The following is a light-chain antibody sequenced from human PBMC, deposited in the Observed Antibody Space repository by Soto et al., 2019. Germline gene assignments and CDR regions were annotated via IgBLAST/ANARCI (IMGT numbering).Light chain of an antibody. V-gene: IGKV4-1*01. CDR1: QAVLYSGNNKNY. J-gene: IGKJ4*01. Sequence: DIVMTQSPDSLAVSLGERATINCKSSQAVLYSGNNKNYIAWYQQKPGQPPKLLIYWASTRESGVPDRFSGRGLGTNFTLTISSLQAEDVAVYYFQQYKTPPATFGGGTKVEIK. CDR2: WAS. CDR3: QQYKTPPAT.